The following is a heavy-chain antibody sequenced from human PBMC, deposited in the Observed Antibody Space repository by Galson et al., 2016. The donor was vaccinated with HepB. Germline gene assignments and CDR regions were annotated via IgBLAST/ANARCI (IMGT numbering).Heavy chain of an antibody. V-gene: IGHV3-66*01. Sequence: SLRLSCAASGFTVSTNYMSWVRQAPGKGLEWVSVISSGDSTTYSDSVKSSFTVSKDISKNTVYLQMDGVRTEDRAVYYCAKDWSLWNYGAFDIWGQGTMVTVAS. CDR2: ISSGDST. CDR1: GFTVSTNY. J-gene: IGHJ3*02. CDR3: AKDWSLWNYGAFDI. D-gene: IGHD1-7*01.